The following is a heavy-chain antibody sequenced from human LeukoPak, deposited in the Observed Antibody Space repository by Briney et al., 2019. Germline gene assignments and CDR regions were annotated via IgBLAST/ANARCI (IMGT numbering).Heavy chain of an antibody. CDR1: GYSFTSYW. CDR2: IYPGDSDT. Sequence: GESLKISCKGSGYSFTSYWIGWVRQMPGKGLEWMGIIYPGDSDTRYSPSFQGRVTISADKSISTAYLQWSSLKASDTAMYYCARVPAGDSVAFDIWGQGTMVTVSS. J-gene: IGHJ3*02. D-gene: IGHD3-10*01. CDR3: ARVPAGDSVAFDI. V-gene: IGHV5-51*01.